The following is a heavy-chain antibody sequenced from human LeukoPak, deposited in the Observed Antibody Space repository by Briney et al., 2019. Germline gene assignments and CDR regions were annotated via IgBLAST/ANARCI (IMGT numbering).Heavy chain of an antibody. CDR1: GGSXXXLXXX. Sequence: ETLSLXCTVSGGSXXXLXXXXXXXXXXXGXXXXXIXXXXYXXXTXYXXSLKXRVSISTDTSKNQFSLKLNSVTAADTAVYXXARXVXXCXTDSCYPFDYWGXGTLVTVSS. V-gene: IGHV4-39*01. J-gene: IGHJ4*02. CDR2: XXYXXXT. CDR3: ARXVXXCXTDSCYPFDY. D-gene: IGHD2-15*01.